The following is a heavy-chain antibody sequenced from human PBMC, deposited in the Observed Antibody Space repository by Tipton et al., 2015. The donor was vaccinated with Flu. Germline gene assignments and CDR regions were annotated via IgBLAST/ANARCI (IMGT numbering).Heavy chain of an antibody. CDR2: VSAYNGNT. J-gene: IGHJ4*02. D-gene: IGHD3-10*01. V-gene: IGHV1-18*04. CDR3: ARARAFGGSGSYSDY. CDR1: GYTFTSYG. Sequence: QSGAEVKKPGASVKVSCKASGYTFTSYGISWVRQAPGQGLEWMGWVSAYNGNTNYAQKLQGRVTMTTDTSTSTAYMELRSLRSDDTAVYYCARARAFGGSGSYSDYWGQGTLVTVSS.